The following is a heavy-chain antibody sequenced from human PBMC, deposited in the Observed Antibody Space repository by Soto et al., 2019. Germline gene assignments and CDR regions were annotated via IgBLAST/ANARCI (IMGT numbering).Heavy chain of an antibody. CDR1: GYSISRSNW. CDR2: IYYSGTT. V-gene: IGHV4-28*01. Sequence: QVPLQETGPVLVKPSDTLSLTCAVSGYSISRSNWWGWILQPPGKGLEWMGYIYYSGTTYYNPSLTSRVTMSGDTPNKQYTEKLTKVRAVDTAVYYCARRQIQGPIDYWGQATLVTGS. CDR3: ARRQIQGPIDY. J-gene: IGHJ4*02.